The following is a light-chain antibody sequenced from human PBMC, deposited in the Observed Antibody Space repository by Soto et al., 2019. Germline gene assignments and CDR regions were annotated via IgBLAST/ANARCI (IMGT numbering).Light chain of an antibody. Sequence: VIWMTQSPSLLSASTGDRVTISCRMSQGISSYLAWYQQKQGKAPELLIYAASTLQSGVPSRFSGSGSGAELTITISSLQPEDGETYYGQQLESYPSTFGGGTKVDIK. CDR1: QGISSY. J-gene: IGKJ4*01. V-gene: IGKV1D-8*03. CDR3: QQLESYPST. CDR2: AAS.